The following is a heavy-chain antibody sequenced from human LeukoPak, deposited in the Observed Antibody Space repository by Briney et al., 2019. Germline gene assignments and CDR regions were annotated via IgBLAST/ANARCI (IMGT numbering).Heavy chain of an antibody. CDR2: ISDDGSNK. Sequence: PGRSLRLSCAASGFTFSSYAMHWVRQAPGKGLEWVAVISDDGSNKYYADSVRGRFTISRDNAKDSLYLQMSSLRDEDTAVYYCARDIMTTVTNHDAFDIWGQGTMVTVSS. J-gene: IGHJ3*02. V-gene: IGHV3-30*03. CDR1: GFTFSSYA. CDR3: ARDIMTTVTNHDAFDI. D-gene: IGHD4-17*01.